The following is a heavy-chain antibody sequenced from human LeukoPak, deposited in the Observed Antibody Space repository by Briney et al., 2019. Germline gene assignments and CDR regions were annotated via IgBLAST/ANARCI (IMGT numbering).Heavy chain of an antibody. CDR3: AKGYRLDDSSGTFYGMDV. D-gene: IGHD3-22*01. Sequence: GGSLRLSCAASGFTFDDYAMHWVRQAPGKGLEWVSGISWNSGSIGYADSVKGRFTTSRDNAKNSLYLQMNSLRAEDTALYYCAKGYRLDDSSGTFYGMDVWGQGTTVTVSS. CDR2: ISWNSGSI. J-gene: IGHJ6*02. CDR1: GFTFDDYA. V-gene: IGHV3-9*01.